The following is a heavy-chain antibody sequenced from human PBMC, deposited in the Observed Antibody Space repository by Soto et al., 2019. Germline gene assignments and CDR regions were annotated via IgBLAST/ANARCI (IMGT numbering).Heavy chain of an antibody. CDR3: ARDMPSGSPPLHWFDP. J-gene: IGHJ5*02. CDR2: IIPIFGTA. Sequence: GASVKVSCKASGGTFSSYAISWVRQAPGQGLEWMGGIIPIFGTANYAQKFQGRVTITADESTSTAYMELSSLRSEDTAVYYCARDMPSGSPPLHWFDPWGQGTLVTVSS. D-gene: IGHD1-26*01. CDR1: GGTFSSYA. V-gene: IGHV1-69*13.